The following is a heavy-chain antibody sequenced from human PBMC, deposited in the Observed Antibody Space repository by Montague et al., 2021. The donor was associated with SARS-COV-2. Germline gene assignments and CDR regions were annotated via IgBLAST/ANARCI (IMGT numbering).Heavy chain of an antibody. CDR1: GFTSGDYQ. D-gene: IGHD3/OR15-3a*01. V-gene: IGHV3-7*01. Sequence: SLRLSCAASGFTSGDYQMTWVRQAPGKGPQWVANINQDETAKTYVDSVKGRFTISRDNAENSLILQMNSLKDEDTAVYYCARSPRGSGTGWLDYWGQGTLVTVSS. CDR3: ARSPRGSGTGWLDY. CDR2: INQDETAK. J-gene: IGHJ4*02.